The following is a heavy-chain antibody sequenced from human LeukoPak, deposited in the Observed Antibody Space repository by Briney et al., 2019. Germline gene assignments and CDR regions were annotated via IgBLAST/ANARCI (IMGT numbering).Heavy chain of an antibody. CDR2: INHSGST. V-gene: IGHV4-34*01. Sequence: SETLSLTCAVYGGSFSGYYWSWIRQPPGKGLEWIGEINHSGSTNYNPSLKSRVTISVDTSKNQFSLKLSSVTAADTAVYYCARLRRPYCSSTSCYGSPRYYYYYMDVWGKGTTVTISS. J-gene: IGHJ6*03. CDR3: ARLRRPYCSSTSCYGSPRYYYYYMDV. D-gene: IGHD2-2*01. CDR1: GGSFSGYY.